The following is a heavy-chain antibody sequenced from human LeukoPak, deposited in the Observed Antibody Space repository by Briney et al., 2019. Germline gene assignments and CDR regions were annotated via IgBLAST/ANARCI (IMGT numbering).Heavy chain of an antibody. CDR2: MNPNSGNT. D-gene: IGHD3-22*01. Sequence: EASVKVSCKASGDTFTSYDINWVRQATGQGLEWMGWMNPNSGNTGYAQKFQGRVTMTRNTSISTAYMELSSLRSEDTAVYYCARGRHRGYYYDSSGYCPYYWGQGTLVTVSS. CDR1: GDTFTSYD. J-gene: IGHJ4*02. CDR3: ARGRHRGYYYDSSGYCPYY. V-gene: IGHV1-8*01.